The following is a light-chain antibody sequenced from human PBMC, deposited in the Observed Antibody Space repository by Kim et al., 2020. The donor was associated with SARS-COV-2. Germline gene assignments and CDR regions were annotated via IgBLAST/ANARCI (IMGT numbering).Light chain of an antibody. CDR3: SSYTTSIASV. Sequence: GQSITISCTGTNSDVCAYNYVSWYQQYPGIAPKLMIYHLYMRPSGISTRFSGSKSGNTASLTISGLQAEDEADYYCSSYTTSIASVFGGGTKLTVL. V-gene: IGLV2-14*04. J-gene: IGLJ3*02. CDR1: NSDVCAYNY. CDR2: HLY.